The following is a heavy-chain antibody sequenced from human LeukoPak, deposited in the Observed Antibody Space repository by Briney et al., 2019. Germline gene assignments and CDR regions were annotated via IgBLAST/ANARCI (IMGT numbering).Heavy chain of an antibody. CDR3: ARALYGSYSHFDY. Sequence: ASVKVSCKASGGTFSSYAISWVRQAPGQGLEWMGGIIPIFGTANYAQKFQGRVTITADESTSTAYMELSSLRSEDTALYYCARALYGSYSHFDYWGQGTLVTVSS. D-gene: IGHD1-26*01. CDR1: GGTFSSYA. CDR2: IIPIFGTA. J-gene: IGHJ4*02. V-gene: IGHV1-69*13.